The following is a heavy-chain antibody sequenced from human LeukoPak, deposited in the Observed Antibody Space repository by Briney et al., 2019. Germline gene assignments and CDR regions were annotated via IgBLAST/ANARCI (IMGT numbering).Heavy chain of an antibody. CDR3: ARAINPNIVLMVYAKVYYMDV. D-gene: IGHD2-8*01. CDR2: INHSGST. Sequence: SETLSLTCAVYGGSFSGYYWSWIRQPPGKGLVWIGEINHSGSTNYNPSLKSRVTISVDTSKNQFSLKLSSVTAADTAVYYCARAINPNIVLMVYAKVYYMDVWGKGTTVTVSS. CDR1: GGSFSGYY. J-gene: IGHJ6*03. V-gene: IGHV4-34*01.